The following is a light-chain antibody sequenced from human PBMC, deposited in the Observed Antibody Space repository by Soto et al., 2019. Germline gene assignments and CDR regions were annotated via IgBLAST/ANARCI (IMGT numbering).Light chain of an antibody. J-gene: IGLJ1*01. Sequence: QSALTQPPSASGSPGQSVTISCTGTSTDVGAYNYVSWYQQHPGKAPKLVIYEVTKRPSGVPDRFSGSKSGNTASLTVSGLQAEDEADYYCSSYTSSRAYVFGIGTKVTVL. CDR3: SSYTSSRAYV. CDR2: EVT. V-gene: IGLV2-8*01. CDR1: STDVGAYNY.